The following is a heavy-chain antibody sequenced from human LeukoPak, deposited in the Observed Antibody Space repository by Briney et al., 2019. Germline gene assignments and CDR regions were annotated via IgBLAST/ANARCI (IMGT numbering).Heavy chain of an antibody. CDR1: GFTSTDYA. CDR3: AKGAYDYIEIGYFDS. V-gene: IGHV3-23*01. Sequence: PGGSLRLSCAASGFTSTDYAMNWVRHAPGKGLEWVSVLIGSSGSTDYADSVKGRFTISRDNSKNTLFLQLNSLRAEDTAIYYCAKGAYDYIEIGYFDSWGQGTLVTVSS. J-gene: IGHJ4*02. CDR2: LIGSSGST. D-gene: IGHD5-12*01.